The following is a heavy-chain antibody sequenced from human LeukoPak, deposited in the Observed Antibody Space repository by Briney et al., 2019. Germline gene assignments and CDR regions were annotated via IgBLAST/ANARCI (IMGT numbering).Heavy chain of an antibody. D-gene: IGHD3-9*01. Sequence: GGSLRLSCAASGFTFSSYSMNWVRQAPGKGLEWVSSISSSSSYIYYADSVKGRFTISRDNAKNSLYLQMNSLRAEDTAVYYCAREVGNILPGYYIGYWGQGTLVTVSS. J-gene: IGHJ4*02. CDR1: GFTFSSYS. CDR3: AREVGNILPGYYIGY. CDR2: ISSSSSYI. V-gene: IGHV3-21*01.